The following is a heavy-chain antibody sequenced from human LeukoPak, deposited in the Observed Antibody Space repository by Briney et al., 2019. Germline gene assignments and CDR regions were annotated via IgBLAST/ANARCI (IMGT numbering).Heavy chain of an antibody. Sequence: GGPLRLSCAASGFTFSSYSMNWVRQAPGKGLEWVSSISSSSSYIYYADSVKGRFTISRDNAKNSLYLQMNSLRAEDTALYYCAKADGSAWYRGDYWGQGTLVTVSS. CDR2: ISSSSSYI. V-gene: IGHV3-21*04. J-gene: IGHJ4*02. D-gene: IGHD6-19*01. CDR3: AKADGSAWYRGDY. CDR1: GFTFSSYS.